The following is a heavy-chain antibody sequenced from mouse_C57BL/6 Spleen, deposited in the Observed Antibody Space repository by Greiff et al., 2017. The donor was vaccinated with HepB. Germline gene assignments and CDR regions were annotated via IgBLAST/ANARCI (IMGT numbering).Heavy chain of an antibody. CDR1: GYTFTDYN. CDR2: INPNNGGT. J-gene: IGHJ4*01. Sequence: EVQLQQSGPELVKPGASVKIPCKASGYTFTDYNMDWVKQSHGKSLEWIGDINPNNGGTIYNQKFKGTATLTVDKSSSTAYMELRSLTSEDTAVYYCARRGMVTTDEDSMDYWGQGTSGTVSS. V-gene: IGHV1-18*01. CDR3: ARRGMVTTDEDSMDY. D-gene: IGHD2-2*01.